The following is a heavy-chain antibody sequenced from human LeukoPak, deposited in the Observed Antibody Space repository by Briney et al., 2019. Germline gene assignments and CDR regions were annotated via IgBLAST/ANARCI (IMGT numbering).Heavy chain of an antibody. Sequence: PGGSLRLSCAASGFTFSSYAMHWVRQAPGKGLEWVAVISYDGSNKYYADSVKGRFIISRDNSKNTLYLQMNSLRAEDTAVYYCAREMVVPAASPSFIDYWGQGTLVTVSS. D-gene: IGHD2-2*01. CDR1: GFTFSSYA. CDR3: AREMVVPAASPSFIDY. CDR2: ISYDGSNK. V-gene: IGHV3-30-3*01. J-gene: IGHJ4*02.